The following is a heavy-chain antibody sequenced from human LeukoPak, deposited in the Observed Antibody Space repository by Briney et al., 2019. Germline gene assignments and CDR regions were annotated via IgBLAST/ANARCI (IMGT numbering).Heavy chain of an antibody. CDR2: ISPSGGST. CDR1: GYTFTSYY. CDR3: ARVQYSNYYYYYMDV. Sequence: ASVKVSCKASGYTFTSYYMHWVRQAPGQGLEWMGIISPSGGSTNYAQKFQGRVTMTRDTSTSTVYMELSSLRSEDTAVYYCARVQYSNYYYYYMDVWGKGTTVTVSS. D-gene: IGHD1-26*01. J-gene: IGHJ6*03. V-gene: IGHV1-46*01.